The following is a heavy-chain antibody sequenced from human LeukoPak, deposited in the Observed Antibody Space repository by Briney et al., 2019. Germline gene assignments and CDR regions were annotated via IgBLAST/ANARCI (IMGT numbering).Heavy chain of an antibody. J-gene: IGHJ4*02. CDR1: GGSISSYY. CDR2: IYYSGST. D-gene: IGHD6-19*01. Sequence: SETLSLTCTVSGGSISSYYWSWIRQPPGKGLEWIGCIYYSGSTNYNPSLKSRVTISVDTSKNQFSLKLSSVTAADTAVYYCARHAVYAGSGWAFDYWGQGTLVTVSS. CDR3: ARHAVYAGSGWAFDY. V-gene: IGHV4-59*08.